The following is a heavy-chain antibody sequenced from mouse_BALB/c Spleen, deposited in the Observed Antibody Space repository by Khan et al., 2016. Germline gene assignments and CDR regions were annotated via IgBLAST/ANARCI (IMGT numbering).Heavy chain of an antibody. D-gene: IGHD1-1*01. Sequence: EVQLQESGPGLVKPSQSLSLTCTVTGYSITSDYAWNWIRQFPGNRLEWMGFINYSGSTSYNPSLKSRISITRDTSKNQFFLQLISVTTEDTATYYVARDYYGSSYLDYWGQGTTLTVSS. CDR2: INYSGST. CDR1: GYSITSDYA. J-gene: IGHJ2*01. V-gene: IGHV3-2*02. CDR3: ARDYYGSSYLDY.